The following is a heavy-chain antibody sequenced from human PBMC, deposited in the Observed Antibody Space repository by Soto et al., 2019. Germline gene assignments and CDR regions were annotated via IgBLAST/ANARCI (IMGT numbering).Heavy chain of an antibody. CDR3: ARDHSSGWDLDY. J-gene: IGHJ4*02. Sequence: PVGSPTLSCADSGFTFISSAMHRVRQAPGKGLEWVAVISYDGSNKYYADSVKGRFTISRDNSKSTLYLQMNSLRAEDTAVYYCARDHSSGWDLDYWGQGTLVTVSS. CDR1: GFTFISSA. D-gene: IGHD6-19*01. CDR2: ISYDGSNK. V-gene: IGHV3-30-3*01.